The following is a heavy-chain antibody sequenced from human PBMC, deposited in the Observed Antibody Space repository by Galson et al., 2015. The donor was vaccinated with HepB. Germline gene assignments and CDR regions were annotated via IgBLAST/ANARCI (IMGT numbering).Heavy chain of an antibody. J-gene: IGHJ5*02. CDR3: ASSRITIFGVVIAEYNWFDP. CDR2: INTNTGNP. V-gene: IGHV7-4-1*02. Sequence: SVKVSCKASGYTFTSYAMNWVRQAPGQGLEWMGWINTNTGNPTYAQGFTGRFVFSLDTSVSTAYLQISSLKAEDTAVYYCASSRITIFGVVIAEYNWFDPWGQGTLVTVSS. CDR1: GYTFTSYA. D-gene: IGHD3-3*01.